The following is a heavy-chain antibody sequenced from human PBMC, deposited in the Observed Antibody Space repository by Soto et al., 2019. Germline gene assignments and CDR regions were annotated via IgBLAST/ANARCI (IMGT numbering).Heavy chain of an antibody. Sequence: WWSLRLSCSASVLTFSTSAMHWVRQAPGKGLEWVAMISHDGSHEYYGDSVKGRFSVSRDNSHNILHLQMNSLRIEDTAVYFCARNTDHRLVRGWLDPWGQGTLVTVSS. D-gene: IGHD3-10*01. CDR1: VLTFSTSA. V-gene: IGHV3-30-3*01. CDR3: ARNTDHRLVRGWLDP. J-gene: IGHJ5*02. CDR2: ISHDGSHE.